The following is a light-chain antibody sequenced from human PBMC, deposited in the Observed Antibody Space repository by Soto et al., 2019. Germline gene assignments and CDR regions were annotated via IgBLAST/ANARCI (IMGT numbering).Light chain of an antibody. J-gene: IGKJ5*01. Sequence: DIDMSQPPPSLSASVGDTVTIACPASQSLNRWLAWYQQKPGKDNKLLIYDESTLQSGVKSRFSGSGSGTEFTLTISSMQPEDFATYYCKQHNSYHITLGKGNRVEIK. V-gene: IGKV1-5*01. CDR2: DES. CDR1: QSLNRW. CDR3: KQHNSYHIT.